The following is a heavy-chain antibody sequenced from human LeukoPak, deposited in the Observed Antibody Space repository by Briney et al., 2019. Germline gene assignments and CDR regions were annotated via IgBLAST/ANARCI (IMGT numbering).Heavy chain of an antibody. D-gene: IGHD6-19*01. CDR1: GFTFSSYE. CDR2: ISSSGSVI. Sequence: GGSLRLSCAASGFTFSSYEMNWVRQAPGKGLEWVSYISSSGSVIYYADSVKGRFTTSRDNAKNSLNLQMNSLRAEDTAVYYCARDLGSGWNYFDYWDQGTLVTVSS. CDR3: ARDLGSGWNYFDY. J-gene: IGHJ4*02. V-gene: IGHV3-48*03.